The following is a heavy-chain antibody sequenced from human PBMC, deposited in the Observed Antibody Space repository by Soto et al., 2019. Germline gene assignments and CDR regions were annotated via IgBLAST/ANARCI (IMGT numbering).Heavy chain of an antibody. CDR3: ATELGENPASPFDS. J-gene: IGHJ4*02. CDR1: GVTFTSET. D-gene: IGHD2-21*01. CDR2: IIPLFGAA. V-gene: IGHV1-69*01. Sequence: QVQLVQSGAEVKKPGSSMKVSCKASGVTFTSETISWVRQAPGQGLEWMGGIIPLFGAANYAQKFQGRVTITADESTSTVYMELSSLRSDDMAVYYCATELGENPASPFDSWGQGTLVTVSS.